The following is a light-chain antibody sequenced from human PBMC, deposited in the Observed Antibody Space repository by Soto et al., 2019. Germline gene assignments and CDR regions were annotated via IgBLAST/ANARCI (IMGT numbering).Light chain of an antibody. Sequence: QSALTQPASVSGSPGQSITISCTGTSSDVGGYNYVSWYQQHPGKAPKLMIYDVSNRPSGVSNRFSGSKSGNTASLTISGLQAEDEADYCCSSYTSSSTYVFRTGTKVTVL. V-gene: IGLV2-14*01. CDR3: SSYTSSSTYV. CDR1: SSDVGGYNY. CDR2: DVS. J-gene: IGLJ1*01.